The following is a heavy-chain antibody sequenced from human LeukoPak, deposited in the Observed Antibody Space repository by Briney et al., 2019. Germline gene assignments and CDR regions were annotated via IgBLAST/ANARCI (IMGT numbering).Heavy chain of an antibody. J-gene: IGHJ4*02. V-gene: IGHV1-8*01. CDR2: MNPNSGNT. CDR1: GGTFTSYD. CDR3: ARGKIWYDILTGYYFDY. Sequence: GSSVKVSCKASGGTFTSYDIKWVRQATGQGLEWMGWMNPNSGNTGYAQKFQGRVTMTRNTSISTAYMELSSLRSEDTAVYYCARGKIWYDILTGYYFDYWGQGTLVTVSS. D-gene: IGHD3-9*01.